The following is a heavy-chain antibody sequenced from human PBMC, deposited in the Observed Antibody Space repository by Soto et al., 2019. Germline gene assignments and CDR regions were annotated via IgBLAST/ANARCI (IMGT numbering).Heavy chain of an antibody. Sequence: GGSLRLSCAASGFTFSSYWMSWVRQAPGKGLEWVANIKQDGSEKYYLASVKGRFSISRDNAKNSLYVEMNSLRAEDTAVYYCARLRFTTGTSCWDYWGQGSLVTVSS. CDR1: GFTFSSYW. V-gene: IGHV3-7*01. J-gene: IGHJ4*02. CDR2: IKQDGSEK. D-gene: IGHD1-1*01. CDR3: ARLRFTTGTSCWDY.